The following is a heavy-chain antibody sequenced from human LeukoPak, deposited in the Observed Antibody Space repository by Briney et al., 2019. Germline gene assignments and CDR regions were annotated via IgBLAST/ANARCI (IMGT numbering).Heavy chain of an antibody. CDR2: MNPNSGNT. CDR1: GYTFTSYD. J-gene: IGHJ4*02. CDR3: AWLDILTGYSSDY. D-gene: IGHD3-9*01. Sequence: GASVKVSCKASGYTFTSYDINWVRQATGQGLEWMGWMNPNSGNTGYAQKFQGRVTMIRNTSISTAYMELSSLRSEDTAVYYCAWLDILTGYSSDYWGQGTLVTVSS. V-gene: IGHV1-8*01.